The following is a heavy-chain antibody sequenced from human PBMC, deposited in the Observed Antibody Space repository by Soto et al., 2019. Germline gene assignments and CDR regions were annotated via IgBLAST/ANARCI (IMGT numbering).Heavy chain of an antibody. CDR1: GGSISSYY. CDR2: IYYSGST. Sequence: SETLSLTCTVSGGSISSYYWSWIRQPPGKGLEWIGYIYYSGSTNYNPSLKSRVTISVETSKNQFSLKLSSVTAADTAVYYCARVVPAAISLVWFDPWGQGTLVTVSS. CDR3: ARVVPAAISLVWFDP. J-gene: IGHJ5*02. D-gene: IGHD2-2*02. V-gene: IGHV4-59*01.